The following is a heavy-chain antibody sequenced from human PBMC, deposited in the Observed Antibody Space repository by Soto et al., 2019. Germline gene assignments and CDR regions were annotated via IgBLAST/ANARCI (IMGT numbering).Heavy chain of an antibody. J-gene: IGHJ4*02. CDR3: ARDGHGITMVRGVLTDY. D-gene: IGHD3-10*01. CDR2: TNAGNGNT. Sequence: WVXXXXXXWLEWMGWTNAGNGNTKYSQKLQGRVTMTTDTSTSTAYMELRSLRSDDTAVYYCARDGHGITMVRGVLTDYWGQGTLVTVSS. V-gene: IGHV1-3*01.